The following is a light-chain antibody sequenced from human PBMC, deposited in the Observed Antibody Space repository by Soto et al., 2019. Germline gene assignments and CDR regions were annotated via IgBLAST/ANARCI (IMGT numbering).Light chain of an antibody. V-gene: IGLV9-49*01. CDR3: AAAPGSWSLFVYV. J-gene: IGLJ1*01. Sequence: QPVLTQPPSASASLGASVTLTCTLSSGYSNYKVDWYQQRPGKGPRFVMRVGTGGIVGSKGDGIPDRFSVLGSGLNRYLTIKNIQEEDESFYHCAAAPGSWSLFVYVFRTGTMVTVL. CDR2: VGTGGIVG. CDR1: SGYSNYK.